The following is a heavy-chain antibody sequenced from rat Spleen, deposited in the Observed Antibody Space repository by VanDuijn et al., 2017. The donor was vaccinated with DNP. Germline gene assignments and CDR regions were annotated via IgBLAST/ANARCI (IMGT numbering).Heavy chain of an antibody. CDR1: GFTFSDYD. D-gene: IGHD1-2*01. J-gene: IGHJ3*01. Sequence: EVQLVESGGGLVQPGRSLKLSCAASGFTFSDYDMAWVRQAPKKGLEWVTTIIYDGSGTYYRDSVKGRFTISRDNAKSTLYLQMDSLRSEDTATYYCVRPLGYSSYGFAYWGQGTLVIVSS. V-gene: IGHV5S10*01. CDR2: IIYDGSGT. CDR3: VRPLGYSSYGFAY.